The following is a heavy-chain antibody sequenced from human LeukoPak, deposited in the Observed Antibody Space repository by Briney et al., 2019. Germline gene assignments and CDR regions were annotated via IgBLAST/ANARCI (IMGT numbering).Heavy chain of an antibody. CDR2: IRYGGSNT. V-gene: IGHV3-30*02. CDR1: GFIFNTYG. Sequence: GGSLRLPCAASGFIFNTYGMHWVRQAPGKGLEWVAFIRYGGSNTYYTDSVKGRFTISRDNSKNTLYLQMNSLRPEDTAMYFCAKERLRAYFDHWGQGTLVTVSS. D-gene: IGHD3-10*01. J-gene: IGHJ4*02. CDR3: AKERLRAYFDH.